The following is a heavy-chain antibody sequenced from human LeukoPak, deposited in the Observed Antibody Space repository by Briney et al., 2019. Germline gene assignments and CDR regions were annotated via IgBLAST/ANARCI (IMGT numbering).Heavy chain of an antibody. CDR3: ARDGRLRGSRSPSFDY. Sequence: SGTLSLTCAVSGGSISSSNWWSWVRQPPGKGLEWIGEIYHSGSTNYNPSLKSRVTISVDKSKNQFSLKLSSVTTEDTAVYYCARDGRLRGSRSPSFDYWGQGTLVTVSS. CDR1: GGSISSSNW. J-gene: IGHJ4*02. CDR2: IYHSGST. V-gene: IGHV4-4*02. D-gene: IGHD3-16*01.